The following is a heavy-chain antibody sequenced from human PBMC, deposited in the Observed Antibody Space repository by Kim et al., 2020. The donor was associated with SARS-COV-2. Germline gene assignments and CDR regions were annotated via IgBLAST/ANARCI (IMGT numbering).Heavy chain of an antibody. V-gene: IGHV4-39*07. J-gene: IGHJ3*02. Sequence: SETLSLTCTVSGGSISSSSYYWGWIRQPPGKGLEWIGSIYYSGSTYYNPSLKSRVTISVDTSKNQFSLKLSSVTAEDTAVYYCARRATMVRGARDAFDIWGQGTMVTVSS. CDR1: GGSISSSSYY. D-gene: IGHD3-10*01. CDR3: ARRATMVRGARDAFDI. CDR2: IYYSGST.